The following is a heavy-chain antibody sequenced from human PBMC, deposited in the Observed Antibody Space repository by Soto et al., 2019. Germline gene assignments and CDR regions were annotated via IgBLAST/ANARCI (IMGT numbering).Heavy chain of an antibody. V-gene: IGHV4-30-4*01. CDR2: IYYSGST. J-gene: IGHJ4*02. Sequence: SETLSLTCTVSGGSISSGDYYWSWIRQPPGKGLEWIGYIYYSGSTYYNPSLKSRVTISVDTSKNQFSLKLSSVTAADTAVYYCARDRRYFDWLHNFDYWGQGTLVTVSS. CDR1: GGSISSGDYY. D-gene: IGHD3-9*01. CDR3: ARDRRYFDWLHNFDY.